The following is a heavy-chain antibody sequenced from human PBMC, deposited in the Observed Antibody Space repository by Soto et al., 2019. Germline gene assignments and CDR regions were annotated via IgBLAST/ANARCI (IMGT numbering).Heavy chain of an antibody. Sequence: GASVKVSCKVSGGTFNIRWVRQAPGQGLEWMGGIIPVIDTANYARKFQGRVVISADRATNIVYMEMMSLTLEDTAVYYCARGPGADAFDIWGQGTMVTVSS. V-gene: IGHV1-69*06. J-gene: IGHJ3*02. CDR1: GGTFN. CDR3: ARGPGADAFDI. D-gene: IGHD7-27*01. CDR2: IIPVIDTA.